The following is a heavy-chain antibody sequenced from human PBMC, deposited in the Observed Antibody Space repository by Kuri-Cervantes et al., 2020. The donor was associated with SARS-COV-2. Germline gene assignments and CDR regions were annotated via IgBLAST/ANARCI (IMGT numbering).Heavy chain of an antibody. D-gene: IGHD2-2*01. CDR1: GGSFSGYY. J-gene: IGHJ6*02. CDR3: ARDIVVVPAAEKEYYYYYYGMDV. CDR2: INHSGST. V-gene: IGHV4-34*01. Sequence: ESLKISCAVYGGSFSGYYWSWIRQPPGKGLEWIGEINHSGSTNYNPSLKSRVTMSVDTSKNQFSLKLSSVTAADTAVYYCARDIVVVPAAEKEYYYYYYGMDVWGQGTTVTVSS.